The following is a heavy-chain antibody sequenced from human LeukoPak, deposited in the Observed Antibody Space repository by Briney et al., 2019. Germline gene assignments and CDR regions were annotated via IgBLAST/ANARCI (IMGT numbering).Heavy chain of an antibody. CDR1: GFTFSDYY. CDR3: ARDYDGYNPWLVPTLDY. J-gene: IGHJ4*02. Sequence: PGGSLRLSCAASGFTFSDYYMSWIRQAPGKGLEWVSYISSSGSTIYYADSVKGRFTISRDNAKNSLYLQMNSLRAEDTAVYYCARDYDGYNPWLVPTLDYWGQGTLVTVSS. CDR2: ISSSGSTI. D-gene: IGHD5-24*01. V-gene: IGHV3-11*01.